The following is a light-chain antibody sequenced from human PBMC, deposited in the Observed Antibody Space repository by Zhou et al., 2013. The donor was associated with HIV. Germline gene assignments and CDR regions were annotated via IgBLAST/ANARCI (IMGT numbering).Light chain of an antibody. CDR3: QQYGFSLT. CDR1: QTVRRNY. J-gene: IGKJ3*01. V-gene: IGKV3-20*01. CDR2: GAS. Sequence: ENVLTQSPVTLSLSPGERATLSCRASQTVRRNYLAWYQQKPGQSPRLLIYGASSRATAIPDRISGSGSGTDFTLTISRLEPEDFAVYYCQQYGFSLTFGPGTKVNIK.